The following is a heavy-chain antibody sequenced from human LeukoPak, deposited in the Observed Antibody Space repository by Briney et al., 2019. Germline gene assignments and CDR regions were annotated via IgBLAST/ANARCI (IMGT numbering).Heavy chain of an antibody. Sequence: ASVKVSCKTSGYTFTGFFIHWVRLAPGQGLEWMGWINPKTGGTNYGQKFHGRVTMTRDTSTSTVYMELGSLRSEDTAVYYCARELPPMVRGVITILFDYWGRGTLVTVSS. CDR1: GYTFTGFF. CDR3: ARELPPMVRGVITILFDY. V-gene: IGHV1-2*02. CDR2: INPKTGGT. J-gene: IGHJ4*02. D-gene: IGHD3-10*01.